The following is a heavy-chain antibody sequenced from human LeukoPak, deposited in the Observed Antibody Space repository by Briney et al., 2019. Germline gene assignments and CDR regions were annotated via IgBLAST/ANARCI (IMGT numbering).Heavy chain of an antibody. D-gene: IGHD6-13*01. CDR3: AKDSSSWGYYYYYMDV. CDR1: GFTFSSYA. J-gene: IGHJ6*03. Sequence: GGSLRLSCAASGFTFSSYAMSWVRQAPGKGLEWVSAISGSGGSTYYADSVKGRFTISRDNSKNTLYLQMNSLRAEDTAVYYCAKDSSSWGYYYYYMDVWGKGTTVTVSS. V-gene: IGHV3-23*01. CDR2: ISGSGGST.